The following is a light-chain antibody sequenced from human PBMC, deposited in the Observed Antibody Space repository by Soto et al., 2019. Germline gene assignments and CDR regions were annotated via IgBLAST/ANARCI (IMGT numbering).Light chain of an antibody. CDR1: SSAGGGYNY. Sequence: QSVLTQAASVSGSPGQSITISCTGTSSAGGGYNYVSWYQQYPGRVPTLWIYNVSNRPSGVSNRFSGSKSGNTASLTISGLQAEDEADYFCTSPTPGSLYVFGTGTKVTVL. CDR3: TSPTPGSLYV. CDR2: NVS. V-gene: IGLV2-14*01. J-gene: IGLJ1*01.